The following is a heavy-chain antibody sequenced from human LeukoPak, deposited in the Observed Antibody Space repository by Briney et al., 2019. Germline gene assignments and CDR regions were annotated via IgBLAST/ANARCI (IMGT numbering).Heavy chain of an antibody. CDR3: AKPPGHIVVVTTDPDFDY. V-gene: IGHV3-23*01. J-gene: IGHJ4*02. Sequence: GGSLRLSCSTSGFTFSSYAMSWVRQAPGKGLEWVSAISGSGGSTYYADSVKGRFTISRDNSKNTLYLQMNSLRAEDTAVYYCAKPPGHIVVVTTDPDFDYWGQGTLVTVSS. CDR2: ISGSGGST. D-gene: IGHD2-21*02. CDR1: GFTFSSYA.